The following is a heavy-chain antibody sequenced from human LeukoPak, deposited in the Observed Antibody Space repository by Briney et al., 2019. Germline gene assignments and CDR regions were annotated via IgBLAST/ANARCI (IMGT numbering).Heavy chain of an antibody. CDR2: ITPSGGST. CDR1: GYTFTTYY. D-gene: IGHD1-26*01. V-gene: IGHV1-46*01. Sequence: ASVKVSCKASGYTFTTYYIHWVRQAPGQGLEWMGIITPSGGSTTYAQKFQGRVTMTRDTSTSTVYMELSSLRSEDTAVYYCTFSGSYRGRDNWFDPWGQGILVTVSS. J-gene: IGHJ5*02. CDR3: TFSGSYRGRDNWFDP.